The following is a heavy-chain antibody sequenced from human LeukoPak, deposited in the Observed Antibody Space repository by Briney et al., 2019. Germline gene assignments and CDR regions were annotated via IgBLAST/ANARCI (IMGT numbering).Heavy chain of an antibody. CDR2: ISGSGGTT. V-gene: IGHV3-23*01. CDR3: AELGITMIGGV. CDR1: GFTFSSFA. J-gene: IGHJ6*04. Sequence: GGSLRLSCAASGFTFSSFAMTWVRQAPGKGLEWVSSISGSGGTTYYADSIKGRFTISRDNAKNSLYLQMNSLRAEDTAVYYCAELGITMIGGVWGKGTTVTISS. D-gene: IGHD3-10*02.